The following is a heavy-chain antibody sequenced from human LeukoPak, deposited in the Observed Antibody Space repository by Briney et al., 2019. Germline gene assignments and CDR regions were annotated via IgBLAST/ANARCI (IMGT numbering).Heavy chain of an antibody. CDR2: INPNSGGT. CDR1: GYTFTGYY. Sequence: ASVKVSCKASGYTFTGYYMHWVRQAPGQGPEWMGWINPNSGGTNYAQKFRGRVTMTRDTSISTVYMELSRLRSDDTAVYYCASCFGELLSFDYWGQGTLVTVSS. D-gene: IGHD3-10*01. V-gene: IGHV1-2*02. J-gene: IGHJ4*02. CDR3: ASCFGELLSFDY.